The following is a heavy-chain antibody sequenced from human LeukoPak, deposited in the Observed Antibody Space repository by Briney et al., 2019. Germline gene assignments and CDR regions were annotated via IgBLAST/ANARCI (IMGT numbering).Heavy chain of an antibody. CDR2: ISYDGSNK. J-gene: IGHJ4*02. D-gene: IGHD4-17*01. V-gene: IGHV3-30-3*01. CDR3: ARETVSLDY. Sequence: PGGSLRLSCAASGFTFSSYAMHWVRQAPGKGLEWVAVISYDGSNKYYADSVKGRFTISRDNSKNTLYLQMNSLRAEDTAVYYCARETVSLDYWGQGTLVIVSS. CDR1: GFTFSSYA.